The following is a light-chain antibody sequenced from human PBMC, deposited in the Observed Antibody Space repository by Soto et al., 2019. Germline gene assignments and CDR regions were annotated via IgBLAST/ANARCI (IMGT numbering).Light chain of an antibody. CDR2: DAS. J-gene: IGKJ5*01. CDR3: QQRSNWPLT. V-gene: IGKV3-11*01. CDR1: QSVSSN. Sequence: EIVLTQSPGTLSLSPWERATLSCRASQSVSSNFAWYQQKPGQAPRLLIYDASNRATGIPARFSGSGSGTDFTLTISSLEPEDFAVYYCQQRSNWPLTFGQGTRLEIK.